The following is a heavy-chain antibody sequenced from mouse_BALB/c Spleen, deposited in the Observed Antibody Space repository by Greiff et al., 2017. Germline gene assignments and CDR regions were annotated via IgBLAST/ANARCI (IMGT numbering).Heavy chain of an antibody. CDR2: ISNGGGST. Sequence: EVMLVESGGGLVQPGGSLTLSCAASGFTFSSYTMSWVRQTPEKRLEWVAYISNGGGSTYYPDTVKGRFTISGDNAKNTLYLQMSSLKSEDTAMYYCARLTYGNLDYWGQGTTLTVSS. CDR1: GFTFSSYT. V-gene: IGHV5-12-2*01. CDR3: ARLTYGNLDY. J-gene: IGHJ2*01. D-gene: IGHD2-1*01.